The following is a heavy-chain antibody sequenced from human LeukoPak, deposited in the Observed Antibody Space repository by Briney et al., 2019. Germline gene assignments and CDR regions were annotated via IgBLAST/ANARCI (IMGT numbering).Heavy chain of an antibody. CDR1: GYTFSSYG. V-gene: IGHV1-18*01. D-gene: IGHD3-10*01. J-gene: IGHJ4*02. CDR2: ISAYNGNT. Sequence: ASVKVSCKTSGYTFSSYGVSWVRQAPGQGLEWMGWISAYNGNTDYAQKFQGRITMTTDTSTSRADMELRSLRSDDTAVYYCARGGSEAYYYGSGSYYMGYWGQGTLVTVSS. CDR3: ARGGSEAYYYGSGSYYMGY.